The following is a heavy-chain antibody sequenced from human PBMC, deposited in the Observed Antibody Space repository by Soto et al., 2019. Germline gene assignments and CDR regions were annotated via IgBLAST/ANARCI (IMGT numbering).Heavy chain of an antibody. CDR2: IYPGDSDT. Sequence: EVQLVQSGAEVKKPGESLQISCKGSGYSFTSYWIGWVRQMPGKGLEWMGIIYPGDSDTRYSPSFQGEVTISADKSISTAYLQWSSLKASDTAMYYCASTNRPELYYYYMDVWGKGTTVTVSS. CDR3: ASTNRPELYYYYMDV. V-gene: IGHV5-51*03. CDR1: GYSFTSYW. J-gene: IGHJ6*03. D-gene: IGHD1-1*01.